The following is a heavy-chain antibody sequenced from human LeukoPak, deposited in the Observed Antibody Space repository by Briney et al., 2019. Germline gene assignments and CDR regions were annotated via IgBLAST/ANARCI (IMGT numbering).Heavy chain of an antibody. Sequence: GGSLRLSCAASGFTCRSYAMSWVRQAPGKGLEWVSAISGSGGSTYYADSVKGRFTISRDNSKNTLYLQMNSLRAEDTAVYYCAKNSYYDFWSGYYTYYFDYWGQGTLVTVSS. CDR2: ISGSGGST. CDR1: GFTCRSYA. CDR3: AKNSYYDFWSGYYTYYFDY. J-gene: IGHJ4*02. V-gene: IGHV3-23*01. D-gene: IGHD3-3*01.